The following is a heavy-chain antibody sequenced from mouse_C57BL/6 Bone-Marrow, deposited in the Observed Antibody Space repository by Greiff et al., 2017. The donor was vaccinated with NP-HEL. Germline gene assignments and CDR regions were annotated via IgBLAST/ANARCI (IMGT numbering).Heavy chain of an antibody. V-gene: IGHV5-6*01. CDR2: ISSGGSYT. CDR3: ARHYYGIPFAY. CDR1: GFTFSSYG. Sequence: EVHLVESGGDLVKPGGSLKLSCAASGFTFSSYGMSWVRQTPDKRLEWVATISSGGSYTYYPDSVKGRFTISRDNAKNTLYLQMSSLKSEDTAMYYCARHYYGIPFAYWGQGTLVTVSA. J-gene: IGHJ3*01. D-gene: IGHD1-1*01.